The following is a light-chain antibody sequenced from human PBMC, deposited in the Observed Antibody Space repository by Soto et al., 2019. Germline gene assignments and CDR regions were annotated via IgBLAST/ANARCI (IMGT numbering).Light chain of an antibody. CDR1: QIVNGNY. Sequence: EVVLTQSPGTLSLSPGERATLSCRASQIVNGNYLAWYPHRLGQSPRFXIYGASRRAAGIPERVIGRGAGAACTRTISRLEPADVSIYDCQQYSQSPITFGPGTRLEIK. J-gene: IGKJ5*01. CDR2: GAS. CDR3: QQYSQSPIT. V-gene: IGKV3-20*01.